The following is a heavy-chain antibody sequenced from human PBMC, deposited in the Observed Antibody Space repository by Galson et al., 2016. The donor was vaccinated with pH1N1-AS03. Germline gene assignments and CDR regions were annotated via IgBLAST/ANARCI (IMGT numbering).Heavy chain of an antibody. CDR2: ITYSGIA. V-gene: IGHV4-61*01. J-gene: IGHJ6*02. D-gene: IGHD4-11*01. Sequence: SETLSLTCTVSGGSVSTDPYYWSWIRQPPRKGLEWIGYITYSGIAYYNPSLKSRVTITEDSSKNQFYLKMNSVAAADTAVYYWSRMAPPRELQTAVKDFHHMDGRGQGTTVTVSS. CDR3: SRMAPPRELQTAVKDFHHMDG. CDR1: GGSVSTDPYY.